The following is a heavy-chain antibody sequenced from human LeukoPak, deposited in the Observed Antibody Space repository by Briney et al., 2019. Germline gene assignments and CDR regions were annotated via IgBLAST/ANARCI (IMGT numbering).Heavy chain of an antibody. J-gene: IGHJ6*03. CDR1: GYTFTSYG. V-gene: IGHV1-18*01. CDR2: ISAYNGNT. Sequence: ASVKVSCKASGYTFTSYGISWVRQAPGQGLEWMGWISAYNGNTNYAQKLQGRVTMTTDTSTSTAYMELRSLRSDDTAVYYCARAPLPPYYDILTGYYKSHYYYYMDVWGKGTTVTISS. CDR3: ARAPLPPYYDILTGYYKSHYYYYMDV. D-gene: IGHD3-9*01.